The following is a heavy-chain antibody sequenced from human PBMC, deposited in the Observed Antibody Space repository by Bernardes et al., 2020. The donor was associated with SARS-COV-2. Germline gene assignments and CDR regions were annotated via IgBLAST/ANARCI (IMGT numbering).Heavy chain of an antibody. D-gene: IGHD4-17*01. CDR1: GYTLNRYG. Sequence: ASVKVSCKASGYTLNRYGLTWVRQAPGQGLEWMGWISGYNRDTKYAQKFRGRVTMTKDTSTSTASMELRSLRSDDTAVYYCARASKTYGDYDYWGPGTLVTVSS. V-gene: IGHV1-18*01. CDR3: ARASKTYGDYDY. CDR2: ISGYNRDT. J-gene: IGHJ4*02.